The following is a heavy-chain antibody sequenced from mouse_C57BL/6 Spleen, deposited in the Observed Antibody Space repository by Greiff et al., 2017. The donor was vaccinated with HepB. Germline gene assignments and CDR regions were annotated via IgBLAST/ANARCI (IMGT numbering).Heavy chain of an antibody. Sequence: EVQGVESGEGLVKPGGSLKLSCAASGFTFSSYAMSWVRQTPEKRLEWVAYISSGGDYIYYADTVKGRFTISRDNARNTLYLQMSSLKSEDTAMYYCTRDQAYYSNYDPAWFAYWGQGTLVTVSA. CDR3: TRDQAYYSNYDPAWFAY. V-gene: IGHV5-9-1*02. CDR2: ISSGGDYI. J-gene: IGHJ3*01. CDR1: GFTFSSYA. D-gene: IGHD2-5*01.